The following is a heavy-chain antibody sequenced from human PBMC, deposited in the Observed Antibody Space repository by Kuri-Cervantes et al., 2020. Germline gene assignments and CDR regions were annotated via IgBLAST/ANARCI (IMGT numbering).Heavy chain of an antibody. CDR3: ATDTYYYDSSGYPLYYYYGMDV. D-gene: IGHD3-22*01. CDR2: INPNSGST. Sequence: ALVKVSCKASGYTFTDNYMHWVRQAPGQGLEWMGWINPNSGSTHYAQSFQGRVTMTRDTSINTAYMELSSLRSDDTAVYYCATDTYYYDSSGYPLYYYYGMDVWGQGTTVTVSS. V-gene: IGHV1-2*02. CDR1: GYTFTDNY. J-gene: IGHJ6*02.